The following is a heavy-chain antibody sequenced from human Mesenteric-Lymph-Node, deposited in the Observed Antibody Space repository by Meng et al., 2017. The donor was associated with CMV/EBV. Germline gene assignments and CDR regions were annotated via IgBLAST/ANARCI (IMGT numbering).Heavy chain of an antibody. J-gene: IGHJ5*02. D-gene: IGHD2-2*01. Sequence: TFSGFSLSNNGVGVGWIRQPPGKALEWLAVIHWDGDKRYSPSLKSRLTITKDTSKNQVVLTMTNVDPVDTATYYCAHRSGSRSTNYFDPWGQGTLVTVSS. CDR3: AHRSGSRSTNYFDP. V-gene: IGHV2-5*02. CDR2: IHWDGDK. CDR1: GFSLSNNGVG.